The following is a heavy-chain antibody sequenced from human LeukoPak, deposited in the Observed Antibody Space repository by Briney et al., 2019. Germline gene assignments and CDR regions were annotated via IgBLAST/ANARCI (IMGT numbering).Heavy chain of an antibody. V-gene: IGHV3-20*04. D-gene: IGHD6-19*01. J-gene: IGHJ4*02. CDR3: ARDVSSGWYSDY. CDR2: INWNGGST. CDR1: GFSFDDYG. Sequence: GGSLRLSCASSGFSFDDYGMSWVRQAPGKGLEWVSGINWNGGSTGYADSVKGRFTISRDNAKNSLYLQMNSLRAEDTALYYCARDVSSGWYSDYWGQGTLVTVSS.